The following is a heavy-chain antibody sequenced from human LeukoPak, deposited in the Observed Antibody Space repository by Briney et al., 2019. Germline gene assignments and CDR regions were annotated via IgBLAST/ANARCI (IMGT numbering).Heavy chain of an antibody. CDR2: IFHTGST. D-gene: IGHD3-10*01. V-gene: IGHV4-30-2*01. Sequence: SQTLSLTCVVYGDSISSGAYSWSWIRQPPGKGLEWIGYIFHTGSTFYNPSLKSRVTISVDNPKNQFSLRLNSVTAADTAVYYCARELWFANAPGSWLDPWGQGTLVTVSS. CDR1: GDSISSGAYS. J-gene: IGHJ5*02. CDR3: ARELWFANAPGSWLDP.